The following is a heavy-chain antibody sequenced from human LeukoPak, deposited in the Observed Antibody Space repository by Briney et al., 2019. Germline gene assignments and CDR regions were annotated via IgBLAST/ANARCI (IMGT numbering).Heavy chain of an antibody. CDR3: AKGSDYDSSGNDAFDS. Sequence: GGSLRLSCAASGFTFSGYGMHWVRQAPGKGLEWVAVIWYDGSNKYYVDSVKGRFTISRDNSKNTLYLQMNSLRAEDTAVYYCAKGSDYDSSGNDAFDSWGQGTMVTVSS. V-gene: IGHV3-33*06. CDR2: IWYDGSNK. D-gene: IGHD3-22*01. CDR1: GFTFSGYG. J-gene: IGHJ3*02.